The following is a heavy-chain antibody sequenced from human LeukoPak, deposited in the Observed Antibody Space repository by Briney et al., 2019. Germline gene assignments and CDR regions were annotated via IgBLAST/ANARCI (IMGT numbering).Heavy chain of an antibody. V-gene: IGHV3-48*04. D-gene: IGHD3-10*02. CDR2: ISSSGSTI. J-gene: IGHJ6*04. CDR1: GFTFSNYG. CDR3: AELGITMIGGV. Sequence: GGSLRLSCATSGFTFSNYGMHWVRQAPGKGLEWVSYISSSGSTIYYADSVKGRFTISRDNAKNSLYLQMNSLRAEDTAVYYCAELGITMIGGVWGKGTTVTISS.